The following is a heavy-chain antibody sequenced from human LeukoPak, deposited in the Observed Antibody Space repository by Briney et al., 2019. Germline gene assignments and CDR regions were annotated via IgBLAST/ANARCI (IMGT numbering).Heavy chain of an antibody. Sequence: PSETLSLTCAVYGGSFSGYYWSWIRQPPGKGLEWIGEINHSGSTNYNPSLKSRVTISVDTSKEQFSLKLSSVTAADTAVYYCARVIIGGTTSGMDVWGQGTTVTVSS. CDR2: INHSGST. V-gene: IGHV4-34*01. J-gene: IGHJ6*02. CDR1: GGSFSGYY. CDR3: ARVIIGGTTSGMDV. D-gene: IGHD1-1*01.